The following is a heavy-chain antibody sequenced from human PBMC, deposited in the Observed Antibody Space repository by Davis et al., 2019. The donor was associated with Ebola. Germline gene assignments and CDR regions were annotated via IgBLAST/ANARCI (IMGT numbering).Heavy chain of an antibody. V-gene: IGHV3-48*02. CDR1: GFTFSSYA. Sequence: PGGSLRLSCAASGFTFSSYAMHWVRQAPGKGLEWVSFISSRSKTIYYADSVKGRLTISRDNDKNSLYLQMNSLRDEDTAVYYCARGRPRGDYWGQGTLVTVSS. J-gene: IGHJ4*02. CDR3: ARGRPRGDY. CDR2: ISSRSKTI.